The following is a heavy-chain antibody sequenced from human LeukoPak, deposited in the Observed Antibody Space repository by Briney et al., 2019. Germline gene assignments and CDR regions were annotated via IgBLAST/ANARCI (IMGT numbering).Heavy chain of an antibody. J-gene: IGHJ1*01. V-gene: IGHV4-39*01. CDR3: ARHTSGTMFSY. CDR2: IENRGYT. D-gene: IGHD1-1*01. Sequence: PSKTLSLTCTVPGVSMSSRNSYWGWIRQPPGMGLEWVGTIENRGYTAYNPSLQGRVTISVDASRRQCSLTLSSVTATDTAVYHCARHTSGTMFSYWGQGILATVSS. CDR1: GVSMSSRNSY.